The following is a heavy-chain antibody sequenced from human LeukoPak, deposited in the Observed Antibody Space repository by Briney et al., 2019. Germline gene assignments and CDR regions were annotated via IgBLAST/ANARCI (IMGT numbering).Heavy chain of an antibody. J-gene: IGHJ5*02. CDR3: ARVYAVTTFSWFDP. V-gene: IGHV4-34*01. D-gene: IGHD4-11*01. CDR1: GGSFSGYY. Sequence: SETLSLTCAVYGGSFSGYYWSWIRQPPGKGLEWIGEINHSGSTNYNPSFKSRVTISVDTSKNQFSLKLSSVTAADTAVYYCARVYAVTTFSWFDPWGQGTLVTVSS. CDR2: INHSGST.